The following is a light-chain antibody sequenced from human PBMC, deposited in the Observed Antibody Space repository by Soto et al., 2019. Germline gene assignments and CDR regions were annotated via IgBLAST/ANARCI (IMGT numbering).Light chain of an antibody. CDR3: CSFGSSGDV. V-gene: IGLV2-23*02. Sequence: QSVLTQPASVSGSPGQSITISCSGATGDVGIVSWYQHHPGKPPKLMIHEVTKRPSGVSDRFSGSKSGNSASLTISGLQAEDEADYFCCSFGSSGDVFGTGTKVTVL. CDR2: EVT. CDR1: TGDVGI. J-gene: IGLJ1*01.